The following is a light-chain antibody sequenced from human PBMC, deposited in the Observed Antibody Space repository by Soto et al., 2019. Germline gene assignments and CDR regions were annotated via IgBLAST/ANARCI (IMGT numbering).Light chain of an antibody. CDR1: QSISSY. CDR3: QQSYSTPR. Sequence: DIQMTQSPSSLSASVGDRVTITCRASQSISSYLTWYQQKPGKAPKLLIYAASSLQSGVPSRVSGSGSGTDFTLTISSLQPEDFATYYCQQSYSTPRFGQGTKVEIK. J-gene: IGKJ1*01. CDR2: AAS. V-gene: IGKV1-39*01.